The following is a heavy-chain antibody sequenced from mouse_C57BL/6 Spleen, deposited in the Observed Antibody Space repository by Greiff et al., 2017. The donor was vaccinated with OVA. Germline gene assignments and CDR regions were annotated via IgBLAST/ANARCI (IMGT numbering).Heavy chain of an antibody. J-gene: IGHJ3*01. CDR3: ARSDYYGSGGFAY. V-gene: IGHV1-66*01. CDR1: GYSFTSYY. D-gene: IGHD1-1*01. CDR2: IYPGSGNT. Sequence: QVQLQQSGPELVKPGASVKISCKASGYSFTSYYIHWVKQRPGQGLEWIGWIYPGSGNTKYNEKFKGKATLTADTSSSTAYMQLSSLTSEDSAVYYCARSDYYGSGGFAYWGQGTLVTVSA.